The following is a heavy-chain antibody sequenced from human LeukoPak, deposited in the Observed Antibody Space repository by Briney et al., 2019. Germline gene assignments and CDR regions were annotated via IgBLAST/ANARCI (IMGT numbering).Heavy chain of an antibody. D-gene: IGHD1-1*01. CDR3: ARYNWNEALDY. V-gene: IGHV4-59*01. J-gene: IGHJ4*02. Sequence: PSETLSLTCTVSGGSISSYHWSWIRQPPGKGLEWIGYIYYSGSTNYNPSLKSRVTISVDTSKNQFSLKLSSVTAADTAVYYCARYNWNEALDYWGQGTLVTVSS. CDR2: IYYSGST. CDR1: GGSISSYH.